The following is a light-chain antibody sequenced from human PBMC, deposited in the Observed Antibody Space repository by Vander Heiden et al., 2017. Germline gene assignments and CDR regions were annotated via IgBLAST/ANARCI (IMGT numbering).Light chain of an antibody. CDR1: QEISNY. V-gene: IGKV1-33*01. CDR2: DAS. CDR3: QQYDNLPPYT. J-gene: IGKJ2*01. Sequence: DIQTTQSPSSLSASVGDRVAITCQKSQEISNYLKWYQQKPRRTTKLLIYDASNLETGVPSRFSGSGSVTDYTFTISSLQPEDITTYYCQQYDNLPPYTFGQGTKLEIK.